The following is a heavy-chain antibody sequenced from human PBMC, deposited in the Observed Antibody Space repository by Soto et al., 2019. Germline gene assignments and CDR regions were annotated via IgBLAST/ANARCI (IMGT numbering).Heavy chain of an antibody. J-gene: IGHJ4*02. V-gene: IGHV4-59*01. Sequence: SETLSLTCTVSGGSMSSYYWSWIRQPPGKGLEWIGYIYYSGSTNYNPPLKSRVTISVDTSKNQFSLKLNSVTAADTAVYYCARESGGSFKVDYWGQGILVTVSS. CDR3: ARESGGSFKVDY. CDR2: IYYSGST. D-gene: IGHD2-15*01. CDR1: GGSMSSYY.